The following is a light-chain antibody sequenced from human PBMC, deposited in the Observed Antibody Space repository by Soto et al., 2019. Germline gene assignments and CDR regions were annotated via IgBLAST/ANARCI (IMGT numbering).Light chain of an antibody. J-gene: IGLJ2*01. V-gene: IGLV2-14*01. CDR2: EVS. CDR3: CSYTSRSTVV. Sequence: QSVLTQPASVSGSPGQSITISCTGTSSDVGGYNYVTWYQQHPGKAPKLMIYEVSNRPSGVSNRFSGSKSGSTASLTISGLQAEDEADYYCCSYTSRSTVVFGGGTKVTVL. CDR1: SSDVGGYNY.